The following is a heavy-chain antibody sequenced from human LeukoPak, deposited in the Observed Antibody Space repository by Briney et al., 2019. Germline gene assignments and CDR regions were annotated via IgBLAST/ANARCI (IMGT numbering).Heavy chain of an antibody. Sequence: GGSLRLSCAASEFTFSSYGMSWVRQAPGKGLEWVSYISSSSSTIYYADSVKGRFTISRDNAKNSLYLQMNSLRAEDTAVYYCAIGSYDSSGYYPLRNYWGQGTLVTVSS. CDR1: EFTFSSYG. J-gene: IGHJ4*02. V-gene: IGHV3-48*01. CDR2: ISSSSSTI. D-gene: IGHD3-22*01. CDR3: AIGSYDSSGYYPLRNY.